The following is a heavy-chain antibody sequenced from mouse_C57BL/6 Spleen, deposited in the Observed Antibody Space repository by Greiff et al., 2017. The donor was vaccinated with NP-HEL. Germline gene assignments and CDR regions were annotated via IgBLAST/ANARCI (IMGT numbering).Heavy chain of an antibody. CDR3: ARGVRGYDGYFDV. V-gene: IGHV1-64*01. D-gene: IGHD2-2*01. CDR1: GYTFTSYW. CDR2: IHPNSGST. J-gene: IGHJ1*03. Sequence: QVQLQQPGAELVKPGASVKLSCKASGYTFTSYWMHWVKQRPGQGLEWIGMIHPNSGSTNYNEKFKSKATLTVDKSSSTAYMQLSSLTSEDSAVYYCARGVRGYDGYFDVWGTGTTVTVSS.